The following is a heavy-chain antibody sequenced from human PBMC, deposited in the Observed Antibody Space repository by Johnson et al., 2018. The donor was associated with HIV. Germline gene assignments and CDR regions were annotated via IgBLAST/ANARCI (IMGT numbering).Heavy chain of an antibody. CDR2: ISSSGSTI. J-gene: IGHJ3*02. CDR1: GFTFSSYE. Sequence: VQLVESGGGLVQPGGSLRLSCAASGFTFSSYEMNWVRQAPGKGLEWVSYISSSGSTIYYADSVKGRFTISRDNSKNTLYLQMNSLRAEDTAVYYCAKDGIVVVVAATDAFDIWGQGTMVTVSS. D-gene: IGHD2-15*01. V-gene: IGHV3-48*03. CDR3: AKDGIVVVVAATDAFDI.